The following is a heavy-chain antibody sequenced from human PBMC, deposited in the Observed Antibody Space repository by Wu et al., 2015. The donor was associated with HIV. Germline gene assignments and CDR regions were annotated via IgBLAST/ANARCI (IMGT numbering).Heavy chain of an antibody. CDR1: GGTFSSYA. J-gene: IGHJ3*02. D-gene: IGHD3-22*01. Sequence: QVQLVQSGAEVKKPGSSVKVSCKASGGTFSSYAISWVRQAPGQGLEWMGRIIPIFTTANYAQKFQGRVTITADESTSTAYMELSSLRSEDTAVYYCARDHEGYYYDSSGSYFDIWGQGTMVTVSS. CDR2: IIPIFTTA. V-gene: IGHV1-69*13. CDR3: ARDHEGYYYDSSGSYFDI.